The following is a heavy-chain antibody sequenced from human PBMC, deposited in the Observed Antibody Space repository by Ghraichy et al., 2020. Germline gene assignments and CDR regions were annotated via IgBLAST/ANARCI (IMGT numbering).Heavy chain of an antibody. J-gene: IGHJ6*02. D-gene: IGHD5-18*01. CDR2: IYYSGST. V-gene: IGHV4-39*01. Sequence: SETLSLTCTVSGGSISSSSYYWGWIRQPPGKGLEWIGSIYYSGSTYYNPSLKSRVTKSVDTSKNQFSLKLSSVTAADTAVYYCASGGYSYGFYYYYGMDVWGQGTTVTVSS. CDR1: GGSISSSSYY. CDR3: ASGGYSYGFYYYYGMDV.